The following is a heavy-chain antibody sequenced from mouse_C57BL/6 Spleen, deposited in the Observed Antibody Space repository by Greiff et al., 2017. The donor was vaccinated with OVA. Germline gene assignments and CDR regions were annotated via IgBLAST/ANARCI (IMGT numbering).Heavy chain of an antibody. CDR2: IDPSDSET. J-gene: IGHJ3*01. Sequence: QVQLQQPGAELVRPGSSVKLSCKASGYTFTSYWMHWVKQRPIQGLEWIGNIDPSDSETHYNQKFKDKATLTVDKSSSTAYMQLSSLTSEDSAVYYCASEEDYDEGFAYWGQGTLVTVSA. D-gene: IGHD2-4*01. CDR1: GYTFTSYW. CDR3: ASEEDYDEGFAY. V-gene: IGHV1-52*01.